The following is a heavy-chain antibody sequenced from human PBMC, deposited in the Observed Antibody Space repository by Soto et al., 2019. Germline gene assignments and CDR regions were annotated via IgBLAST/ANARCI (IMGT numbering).Heavy chain of an antibody. CDR3: TRDQPPYWSSTSCPGWYYYYYGMDV. Sequence: GGSLRLSCTASGFTFGDYAMSWVRQAPGKGLEWVGFIRSKAYGGTTEYAASVKGRFTISRDDSKSIAYLQMNSLKTEDTAVYYCTRDQPPYWSSTSCPGWYYYYYGMDVWGQGTTVTVSS. V-gene: IGHV3-49*04. D-gene: IGHD2-2*01. CDR2: IRSKAYGGTT. CDR1: GFTFGDYA. J-gene: IGHJ6*02.